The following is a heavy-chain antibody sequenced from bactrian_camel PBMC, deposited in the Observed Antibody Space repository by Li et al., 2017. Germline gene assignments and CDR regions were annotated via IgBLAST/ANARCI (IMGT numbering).Heavy chain of an antibody. CDR2: ISSGGVNT. V-gene: IGHV3S1*01. CDR1: GFTFSSSY. Sequence: VQLVESGGGLVQPGGSLRLSCVGSGFTFSSSYMGWVRQAPGKGLEWVSAISSGGVNTYYADSVKGRFTVVRDNAKNTLYLQMNSLKSEDTALYYCAAGQWYTDEYKYWGQGTQVTVS. CDR3: AAGQWYTDEYKY. D-gene: IGHD6*01. J-gene: IGHJ4*01.